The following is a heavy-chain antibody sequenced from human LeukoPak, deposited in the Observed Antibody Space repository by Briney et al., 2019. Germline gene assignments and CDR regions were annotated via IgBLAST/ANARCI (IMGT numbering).Heavy chain of an antibody. D-gene: IGHD1-26*01. CDR2: INPSAGIT. CDR1: GYTFTSYH. Sequence: ASVKVSCKASGYTFTSYHMHWVRQAPGQGLDWMGIINPSAGITTYAQKFQGRVAMTKDTSTSTVYMELSSLRSEDTAVYYCARGRSGSYGPWGQGTLVTVSS. V-gene: IGHV1-46*01. J-gene: IGHJ5*02. CDR3: ARGRSGSYGP.